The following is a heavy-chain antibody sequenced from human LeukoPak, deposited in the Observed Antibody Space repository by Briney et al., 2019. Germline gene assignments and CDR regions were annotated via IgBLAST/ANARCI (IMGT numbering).Heavy chain of an antibody. J-gene: IGHJ3*02. D-gene: IGHD3-22*01. Sequence: SGGSLRFSCAASGFPFSSYGMHWVRQAPGKGLVCVAVISYDGSNKYYADSVKGRFTVSRDNSKNTLYLQINSLRAEDTAVYYCAKATPPYYYDFGPPRRLGGAFDIWGQGTMVTVSS. CDR2: ISYDGSNK. CDR3: AKATPPYYYDFGPPRRLGGAFDI. CDR1: GFPFSSYG. V-gene: IGHV3-30*18.